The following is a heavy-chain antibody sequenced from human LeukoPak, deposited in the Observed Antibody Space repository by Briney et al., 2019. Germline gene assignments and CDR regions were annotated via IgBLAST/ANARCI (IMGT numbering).Heavy chain of an antibody. Sequence: GGSLRLSCAASGFDFTIYGMHWVRQAPAKGLEWVAVISYDGSEKFYTDSVKGRFSISRDNSRKLLYLQMNSLRTEDTAVYYCAKGSSSYGHPISPLVDYWGQGALVSVSS. D-gene: IGHD3-10*01. CDR3: AKGSSSYGHPISPLVDY. CDR1: GFDFTIYG. V-gene: IGHV3-30*18. CDR2: ISYDGSEK. J-gene: IGHJ4*02.